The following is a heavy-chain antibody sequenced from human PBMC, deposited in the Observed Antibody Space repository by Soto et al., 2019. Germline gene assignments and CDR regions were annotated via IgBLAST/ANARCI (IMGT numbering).Heavy chain of an antibody. CDR3: ARGVRGAYGLDI. V-gene: IGHV3-74*01. CDR1: GLTFSSHW. D-gene: IGHD2-21*01. Sequence: GGSLRLSCAASGLTFSSHWMHWVRQAPGKGLVWVSRIDSDGSRTNYADSVKGRFTISRDNAKNTVYLQMNSLRVEEKAVYYCARGVRGAYGLDIWGQGTMVTVSS. CDR2: IDSDGSRT. J-gene: IGHJ3*02.